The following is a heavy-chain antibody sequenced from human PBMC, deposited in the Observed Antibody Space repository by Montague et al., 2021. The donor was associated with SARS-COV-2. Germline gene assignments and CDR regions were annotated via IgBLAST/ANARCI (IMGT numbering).Heavy chain of an antibody. CDR1: GASISSSHW. CDR2: IYHTGST. V-gene: IGHV4-4*02. J-gene: IGHJ3*01. CDR3: ARAPIVVSGKNAFDF. Sequence: SETLSLTCAVSGASISSSHWWSWIRQPPGKGLEWMGEIYHTGSTNYNPSLKSRVTIAVDKSKNQFSLKLSSVTAADTAVYFCARAPIVVSGKNAFDFWGQGTMVTVSS. D-gene: IGHD6-19*01.